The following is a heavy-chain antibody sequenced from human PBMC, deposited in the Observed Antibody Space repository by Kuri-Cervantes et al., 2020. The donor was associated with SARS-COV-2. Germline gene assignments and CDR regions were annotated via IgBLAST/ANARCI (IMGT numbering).Heavy chain of an antibody. J-gene: IGHJ4*02. CDR3: AKLFGVVVAGTLDY. D-gene: IGHD2-15*01. CDR1: GFTFSSYW. V-gene: IGHV3-74*01. CDR2: INSDGSST. Sequence: GGSLRLSCAASGFTFSSYWMHWVRQAPGKGLVWVSRINSDGSSTSYADSVKGRFTISRDNAKNTLYLQMNSLRAEDTAVYYCAKLFGVVVAGTLDYWGQGTLVTVSS.